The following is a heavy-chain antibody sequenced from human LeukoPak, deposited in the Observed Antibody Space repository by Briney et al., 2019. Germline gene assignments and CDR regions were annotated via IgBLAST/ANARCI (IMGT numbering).Heavy chain of an antibody. D-gene: IGHD4-11*01. CDR2: IYYSGST. CDR3: ASLTVTSYYYYMDV. J-gene: IGHJ6*03. Sequence: PSETLSLTCTVSGGSLSSSSYYWGWIRQPPGKGLEWIGSIYYSGSTYYNPSLKSRVTISVDTSKNQFSLKLSSVTAADTAVYYCASLTVTSYYYYMDVWGKGTTVTVSS. V-gene: IGHV4-39*01. CDR1: GGSLSSSSYY.